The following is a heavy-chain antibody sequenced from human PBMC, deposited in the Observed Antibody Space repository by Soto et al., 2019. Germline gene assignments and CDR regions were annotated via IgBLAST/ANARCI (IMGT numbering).Heavy chain of an antibody. V-gene: IGHV3-23*01. CDR1: GFTFSSYA. CDR3: ARDRGVPAAMGGAFDI. D-gene: IGHD2-2*01. J-gene: IGHJ3*02. Sequence: PLGVLRLSCAASGFTFSSYAMSWVRQAPGKGLEWVSVISGSGGSTYYADSVKGRFTLSRDNSKNTLYLQMNSLRAEDTAVYYCARDRGVPAAMGGAFDIWGQGTMVTVSS. CDR2: ISGSGGST.